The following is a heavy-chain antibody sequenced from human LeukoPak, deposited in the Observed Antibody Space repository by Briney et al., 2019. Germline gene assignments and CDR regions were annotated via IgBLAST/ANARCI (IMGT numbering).Heavy chain of an antibody. CDR3: ARAAITMIEKGNNWFDP. D-gene: IGHD3-22*01. J-gene: IGHJ5*02. V-gene: IGHV1-18*01. CDR2: ISAYNGNT. CDR1: GYTFTSYG. Sequence: GASVKVSCKASGYTFTSYGISWVRRAPGQGLEWMGWISAYNGNTNYAQKLQGRVTMTTDTSTSTAYMELRSLRSDDTAVYYCARAAITMIEKGNNWFDPWGQGTLVTVSS.